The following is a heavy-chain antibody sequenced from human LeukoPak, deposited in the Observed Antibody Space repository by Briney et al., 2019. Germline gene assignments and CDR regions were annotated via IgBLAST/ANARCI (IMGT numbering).Heavy chain of an antibody. Sequence: ASVKVSCKASGYTFTSYGISWVRQAPGQGLEWMGWISAYSGNTNYAQKLQGRVTMTRNTSISTAYMELSSLRSEDTAVYYCAIRQITQNWFDPWGQGTLVTVSS. CDR2: ISAYSGNT. D-gene: IGHD3-16*01. J-gene: IGHJ5*02. V-gene: IGHV1-18*01. CDR1: GYTFTSYG. CDR3: AIRQITQNWFDP.